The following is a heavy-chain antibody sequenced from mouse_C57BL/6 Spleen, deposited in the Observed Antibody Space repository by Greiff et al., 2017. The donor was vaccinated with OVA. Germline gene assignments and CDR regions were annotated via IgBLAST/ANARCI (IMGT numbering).Heavy chain of an antibody. J-gene: IGHJ1*03. CDR1: GYSITSGYY. CDR3: AYLLLDWYFDV. D-gene: IGHD1-1*01. CDR2: ISYDGSN. Sequence: EVKLMESGPGLVKPSQSLSLTCSVTGYSITSGYYWNWIRQFPGNQLEWMGYISYDGSNNYNPSLKNRISITRDTSKNQFFLKLNSVTTEDTATYYCAYLLLDWYFDVWGTGTTGTVSS. V-gene: IGHV3-6*01.